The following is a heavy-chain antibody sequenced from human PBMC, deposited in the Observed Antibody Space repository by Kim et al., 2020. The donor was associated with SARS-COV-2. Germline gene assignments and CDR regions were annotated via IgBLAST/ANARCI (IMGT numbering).Heavy chain of an antibody. CDR3: AKDPFYDFWSGYYFDY. D-gene: IGHD3-3*01. Sequence: GSLRLSCAASGFTFSNYAVSWVRQTPGKGLEWVSTISGSGGSTYYADSVKGRFTISRDNSKNTLYLQMSSLRAEDTAVYFCAKDPFYDFWSGYYFDYWG. J-gene: IGHJ5*01. CDR1: GFTFSNYA. CDR2: ISGSGGST. V-gene: IGHV3-23*01.